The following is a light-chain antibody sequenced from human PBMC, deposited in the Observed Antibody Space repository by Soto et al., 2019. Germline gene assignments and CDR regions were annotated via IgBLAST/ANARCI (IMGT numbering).Light chain of an antibody. Sequence: EIVLTQSPGTLSLSPGERATLSCRASQSVSDRVVWYQQKSGQAPSLLIYAASTRAAGVPARFSGSGSGTEFTLTISSLQSEYFAVYFCQHYADWPKTVGQGTKV. CDR3: QHYADWPKT. CDR1: QSVSDR. V-gene: IGKV3-15*01. CDR2: AAS. J-gene: IGKJ1*01.